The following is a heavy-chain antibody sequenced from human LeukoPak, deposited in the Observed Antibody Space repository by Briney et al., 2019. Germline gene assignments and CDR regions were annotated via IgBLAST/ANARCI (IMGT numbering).Heavy chain of an antibody. CDR2: ISWNSGSI. CDR1: GFTFDDYA. D-gene: IGHD6-19*01. J-gene: IGHJ4*02. CDR3: AKDMGSGWYNFDY. V-gene: IGHV3-9*01. Sequence: GGSLRLSCAASGFTFDDYAMHWVRQAPGKGLEWVSGISWNSGSIGYADSVKGRFTISRDNAKNSLYLQMNSLRAEDTALYYCAKDMGSGWYNFDYWGQGTLVTVSS.